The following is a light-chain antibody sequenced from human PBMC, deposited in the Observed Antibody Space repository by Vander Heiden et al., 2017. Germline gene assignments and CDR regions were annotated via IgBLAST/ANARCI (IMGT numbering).Light chain of an antibody. CDR3: QHYDNLPSYT. V-gene: IGKV1-33*01. CDR2: EAS. Sequence: IQMTQSPSSLSASVGDRVTITCQTNQDINNFLNCYQQKPGKAPKLLIYEASNLDTGVPSRFSGSRSGTHFTFTISSLQPEDFATYYCQHYDNLPSYTFGQGTKLDFK. CDR1: QDINNF. J-gene: IGKJ2*01.